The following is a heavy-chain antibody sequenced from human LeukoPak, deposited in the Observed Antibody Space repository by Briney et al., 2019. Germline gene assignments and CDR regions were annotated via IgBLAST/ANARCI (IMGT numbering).Heavy chain of an antibody. CDR3: ARQNGYNPDY. V-gene: IGHV1-46*01. J-gene: IGHJ4*02. CDR1: GYTFTTNK. D-gene: IGHD5-24*01. Sequence: ASVKVSCRASGYTFTTNKLHWVRQAPGQGLEWMGMINPSDGSTIYAQKFQGTVTMTRDTSISTAYLELSRLRSDDTAVYYCARQNGYNPDYWGQGTLVTVSS. CDR2: INPSDGST.